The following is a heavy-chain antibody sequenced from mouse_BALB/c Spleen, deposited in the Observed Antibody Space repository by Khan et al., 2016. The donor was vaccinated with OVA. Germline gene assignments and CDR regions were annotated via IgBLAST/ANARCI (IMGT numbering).Heavy chain of an antibody. V-gene: IGHV1S56*01. J-gene: IGHJ3*01. CDR1: GYSFTNYY. CDR3: AREGYCCDWRSLFDY. Sequence: QVQLQQSGPEVVKPGASVRISCKASGYSFTNYYINWVKQRPGQGLEWIGWIYPGNVNTKYNENFKGKATLTADKSSSTTYMHLSSLTSEDSAVYFCAREGYCCDWRSLFDYWGQGTLVTVSA. D-gene: IGHD2-13*01. CDR2: IYPGNVNT.